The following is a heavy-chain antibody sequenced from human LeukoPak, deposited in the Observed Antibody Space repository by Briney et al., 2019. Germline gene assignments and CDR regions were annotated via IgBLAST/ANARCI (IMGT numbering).Heavy chain of an antibody. Sequence: GGSLRLSCAASGFTFSNYAMNWVRQAPGKGLEWVSGISGSGGSTYYADSVKGRFTISRGNSKKTLYLQMNSLRAEDTAVYYCAKGPVVTSDIWGQGTMVTVSS. CDR2: ISGSGGST. CDR1: GFTFSNYA. J-gene: IGHJ3*02. D-gene: IGHD2-15*01. CDR3: AKGPVVTSDI. V-gene: IGHV3-23*01.